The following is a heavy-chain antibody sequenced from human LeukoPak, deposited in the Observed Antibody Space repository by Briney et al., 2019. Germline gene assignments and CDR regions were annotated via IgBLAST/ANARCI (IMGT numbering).Heavy chain of an antibody. J-gene: IGHJ2*01. D-gene: IGHD2-21*01. CDR3: ARVVMAYWYFDL. CDR2: IYYSGST. Sequence: SETLSLTCTVSGGSISSYYWSRIRQPPGKGLEWIGYIYYSGSTNYNPSLKSRVTISVDTSKNQFSLKLSSVTAADTAVYYCARVVMAYWYFDLWGRGTLVTVSS. CDR1: GGSISSYY. V-gene: IGHV4-59*01.